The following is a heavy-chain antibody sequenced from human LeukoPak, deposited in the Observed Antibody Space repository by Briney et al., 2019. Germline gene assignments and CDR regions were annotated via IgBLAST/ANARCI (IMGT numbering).Heavy chain of an antibody. D-gene: IGHD1-26*01. CDR3: ARGLRIVGAYDAFDI. CDR1: GGTFSSYA. V-gene: IGHV1-69*13. J-gene: IGHJ3*02. CDR2: IIPIFGTA. Sequence: SVKPSCKASGGTFSSYAISWVRQAPGQGLEWMGGIIPIFGTANYAKKFQGRVTITADESTSTAYMELSSLRSEDTAVYYCARGLRIVGAYDAFDIWGQGTMVTVSS.